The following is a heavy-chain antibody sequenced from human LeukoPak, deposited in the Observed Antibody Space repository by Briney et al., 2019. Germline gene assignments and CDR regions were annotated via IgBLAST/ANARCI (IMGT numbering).Heavy chain of an antibody. J-gene: IGHJ4*02. CDR2: IYDGGGA. Sequence: HPGGSLRLSCAASGFTVSSKYMSWVRQAPGKGLEWLSVIYDGGGANYADSVKARFTISRDNSKNTSYLQMDSLRAEDTAVYYCARLATSTGSYVDYWGQGTLVTVSS. V-gene: IGHV3-53*01. CDR1: GFTVSSKY. D-gene: IGHD1-26*01. CDR3: ARLATSTGSYVDY.